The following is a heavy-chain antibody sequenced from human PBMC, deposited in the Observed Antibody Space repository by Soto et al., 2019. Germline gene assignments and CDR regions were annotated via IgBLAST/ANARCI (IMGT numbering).Heavy chain of an antibody. CDR3: AKSNRAWDSSGYYYSG. D-gene: IGHD3-22*01. CDR1: GFTFSSYA. V-gene: IGHV3-23*01. CDR2: ISGSGGST. J-gene: IGHJ4*02. Sequence: GGSLRLSCAASGFTFSSYAMSWVRQAPGKGLEWVSAISGSGGSTYYADSVKGRFTISRDNSKNTLYLQMNSLRAEDTAVYYCAKSNRAWDSSGYYYSGWCQVTLVTVSS.